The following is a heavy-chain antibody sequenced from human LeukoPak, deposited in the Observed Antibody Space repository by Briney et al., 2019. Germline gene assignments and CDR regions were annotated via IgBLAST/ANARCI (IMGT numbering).Heavy chain of an antibody. CDR1: GYTFSGTGWY. J-gene: IGHJ4*02. V-gene: IGHV1-2*02. Sequence: ASVKVSCKASGYTFSGTGWYLYWLRQAPGQGLECVGWIYPNNGATAYAQKFQGRVAMTRDTSITTAYMDLSRLRPDDTAVYYCARDGPAQMVDFDYWGQGTLVTVSS. CDR3: ARDGPAQMVDFDY. CDR2: IYPNNGAT. D-gene: IGHD3-10*01.